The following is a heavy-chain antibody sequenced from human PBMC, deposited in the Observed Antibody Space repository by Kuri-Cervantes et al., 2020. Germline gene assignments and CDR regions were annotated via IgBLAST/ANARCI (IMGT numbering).Heavy chain of an antibody. CDR1: GGSIGSGGYF. CDR3: ASTNIVGGDY. Sequence: SETLSLTCTVSGGSIGSGGYFWSWIRQHPGKGLEWIGYIYDSGTTYYNPSLKSRVTISVDTSKNQFSLKLSSVTAADTAVYYCASTNIVGGDYWGQGTLVTVSS. D-gene: IGHD1-26*01. V-gene: IGHV4-31*03. J-gene: IGHJ4*02. CDR2: IYDSGTT.